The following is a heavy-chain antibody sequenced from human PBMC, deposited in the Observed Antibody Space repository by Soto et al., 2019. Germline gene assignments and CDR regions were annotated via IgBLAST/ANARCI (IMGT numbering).Heavy chain of an antibody. Sequence: PGGSLRLSCAASGFTFSSYSMNWVRQAPGKGLEWVSSISSSSSYIYYADSVKGRFTISRDNAKNSLYLQMNSLRAEDTAVYYCASLYHMTTVTTRPPRYYYGMDVWGQGTTVTVSS. CDR1: GFTFSSYS. D-gene: IGHD4-17*01. V-gene: IGHV3-21*01. J-gene: IGHJ6*02. CDR2: ISSSSSYI. CDR3: ASLYHMTTVTTRPPRYYYGMDV.